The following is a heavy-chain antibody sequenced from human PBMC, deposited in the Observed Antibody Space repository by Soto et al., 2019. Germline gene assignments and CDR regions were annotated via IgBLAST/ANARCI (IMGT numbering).Heavy chain of an antibody. CDR3: ASLRREGRGSRYV. D-gene: IGHD5-12*01. CDR1: GGSISRPGYY. CDR2: ISYSGNS. J-gene: IGHJ4*02. Sequence: QMQLQESGPGLVKPSQTLSLICSVSGGSISRPGYYWAWIRQHPARGLEWIGSISYSGNSNHNPSHQSRRLSSVDTSQNCLSLRLTSMTAADTAVYYFASLRREGRGSRYVWGQGDRVTFSS. V-gene: IGHV4-31*03.